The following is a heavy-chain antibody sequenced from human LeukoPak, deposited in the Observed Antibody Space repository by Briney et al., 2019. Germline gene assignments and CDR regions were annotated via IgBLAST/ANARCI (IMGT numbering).Heavy chain of an antibody. J-gene: IGHJ4*02. D-gene: IGHD2-15*01. CDR3: AKSPVSSCRGSFCYPFDY. CDR1: GFTFSSYG. Sequence: GGSLRLSCAASGFTFSSYGMSWVRQAPGKGLEWVSAISGSGGSTYYADSVKGRFTISRDNSRNTLYLQMNTLRAEDTAVYSCAKSPVSSCRGSFCYPFDYWGQGNLVTVSS. CDR2: ISGSGGST. V-gene: IGHV3-23*01.